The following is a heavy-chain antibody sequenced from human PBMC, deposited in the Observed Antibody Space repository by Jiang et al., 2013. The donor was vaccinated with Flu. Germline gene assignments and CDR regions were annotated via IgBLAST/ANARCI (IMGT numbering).Heavy chain of an antibody. CDR1: GGSISSSSYY. Sequence: GLVKPSETLSLTCTVSGGSISSSSYYWGWIRQPPGKGLEWIGSIYYSGSTYYNPSLKSRVTISVDTSKNQFSLKLSSVTAADTAVYYCARCSAGIWPWGQGTLVTVSS. CDR2: IYYSGST. CDR3: ARCSAGIWP. J-gene: IGHJ4*02. D-gene: IGHD1-14*01. V-gene: IGHV4-39*01.